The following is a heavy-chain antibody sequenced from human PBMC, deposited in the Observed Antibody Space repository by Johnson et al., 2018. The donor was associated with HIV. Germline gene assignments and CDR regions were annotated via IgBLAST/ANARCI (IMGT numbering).Heavy chain of an antibody. CDR3: ARVRGELPDDAFDI. CDR1: GFTVSSNY. D-gene: IGHD1-26*01. CDR2: IKQDGSEK. J-gene: IGHJ3*02. V-gene: IGHV3-7*01. Sequence: VQLVESGGGLVQPGGSLRLSCAASGFTVSSNYMSWVRPAPGKGLEWVANIKQDGSEKYYVDSVKGRFTISRDNAKNSLYLQMNSLRAEDTAVYYCARVRGELPDDAFDIWGQGTMVTVSS.